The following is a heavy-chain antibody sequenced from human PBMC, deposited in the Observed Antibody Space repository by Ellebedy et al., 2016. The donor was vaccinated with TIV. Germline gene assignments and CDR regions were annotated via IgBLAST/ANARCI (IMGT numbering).Heavy chain of an antibody. CDR1: GGSISSSSYY. D-gene: IGHD5-24*01. Sequence: ESLKISCTVPGGSISSSSYYWGWIRQPPGKGLEWIGSIYYSGSTYYNPSLKSRVTISVDTSKNQFSLKLSSVTAADTAVYYCARHSRDGYNSWLGIGSNWFDPWGQGTLVTVSS. CDR3: ARHSRDGYNSWLGIGSNWFDP. CDR2: IYYSGST. J-gene: IGHJ5*02. V-gene: IGHV4-39*01.